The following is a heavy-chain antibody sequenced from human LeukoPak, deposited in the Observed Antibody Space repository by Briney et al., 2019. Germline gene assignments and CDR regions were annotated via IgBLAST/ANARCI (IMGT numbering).Heavy chain of an antibody. CDR2: IYYSGST. V-gene: IGHV4-59*08. Sequence: SEALSLTCAVYGGSFSGYYWSWIRQPPGKGLEWIGYIYYSGSTNYNPSLKSRVTISVDTSKNQFSLKLSSVTAADTAVYYCATLDGYNLGLSYWGQGTLVTVSS. D-gene: IGHD5-24*01. CDR1: GGSFSGYY. J-gene: IGHJ4*02. CDR3: ATLDGYNLGLSY.